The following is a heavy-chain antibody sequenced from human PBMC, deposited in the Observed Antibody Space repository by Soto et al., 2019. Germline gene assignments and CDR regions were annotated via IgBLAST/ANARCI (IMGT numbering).Heavy chain of an antibody. J-gene: IGHJ4*02. Sequence: RLSCTASGFTVSDYSVNWVRQAPGKGLEWISYVSTTGDLILYADSVRGRFTIARDIAKNSLYLQMDSLRDEDSAVYYCATWAIAVGGEGVWGQGTLVTVSS. CDR3: ATWAIAVGGEGV. CDR2: VSTTGDLI. V-gene: IGHV3-48*02. CDR1: GFTVSDYS. D-gene: IGHD2-21*01.